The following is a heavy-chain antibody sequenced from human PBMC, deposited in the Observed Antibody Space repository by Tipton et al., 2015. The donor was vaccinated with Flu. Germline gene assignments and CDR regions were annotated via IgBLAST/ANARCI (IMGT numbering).Heavy chain of an antibody. J-gene: IGHJ4*02. Sequence: LRLSCAVYGGSISSYYWSWIRQPPGKGLEWIGYIYYSGSTNYNPPLKSRVTISVDTSKNQFSLKLSSVTAADTAVYYCARTRAAAGPVPHYWGQGTLVTVSS. CDR3: ARTRAAAGPVPHY. D-gene: IGHD6-13*01. V-gene: IGHV4-59*01. CDR2: IYYSGST. CDR1: GGSISSYY.